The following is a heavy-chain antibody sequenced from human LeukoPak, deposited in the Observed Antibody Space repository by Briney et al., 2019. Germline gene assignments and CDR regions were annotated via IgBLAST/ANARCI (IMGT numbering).Heavy chain of an antibody. CDR2: ISGSGGST. CDR1: GFTFSSYA. V-gene: IGHV3-23*01. CDR3: TTRFLEWLPRGFDAFDI. Sequence: GGSLRLSCAASGFTFSSYAMSWVRQAPGKGLEWVSAISGSGGSTYYADSVKGRFTISRDNSKNTLYLQMNSLRAEDTAVYYCTTRFLEWLPRGFDAFDIWGQGTMVTVSS. J-gene: IGHJ3*02. D-gene: IGHD3-3*01.